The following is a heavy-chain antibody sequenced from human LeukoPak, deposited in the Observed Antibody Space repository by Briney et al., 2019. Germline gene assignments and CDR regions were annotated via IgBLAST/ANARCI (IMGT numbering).Heavy chain of an antibody. CDR2: IRASGGTT. CDR1: GFTFSSCA. J-gene: IGHJ4*02. V-gene: IGHV3-23*01. CDR3: ARDNPLEANSRPLFDY. D-gene: IGHD4-23*01. Sequence: PGGSLRLSXAASGFTFSSCAMSWFRQAPGKGLEWVSTIRASGGTTYYADSVKGRFTISRDNSKNTLYLQMNSLRAEDTAVYYCARDNPLEANSRPLFDYWGQGTLVTVSS.